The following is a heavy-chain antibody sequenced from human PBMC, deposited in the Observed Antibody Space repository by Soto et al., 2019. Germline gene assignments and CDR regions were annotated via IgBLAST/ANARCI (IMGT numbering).Heavy chain of an antibody. CDR1: GGTFSSYA. CDR2: IIPIFGTA. CDR3: ARRGYSYGKRYGHKYYLDY. Sequence: QVQLVQSGAEVKKPGSSVKVSCKASGGTFSSYAISWVRQAPGQGLEWMGGIIPIFGTANYAQKFQGRVTITADKSTSTAYMELSSLRSEDTAVYYSARRGYSYGKRYGHKYYLDYWGQGTLVTVSS. D-gene: IGHD5-18*01. J-gene: IGHJ4*02. V-gene: IGHV1-69*06.